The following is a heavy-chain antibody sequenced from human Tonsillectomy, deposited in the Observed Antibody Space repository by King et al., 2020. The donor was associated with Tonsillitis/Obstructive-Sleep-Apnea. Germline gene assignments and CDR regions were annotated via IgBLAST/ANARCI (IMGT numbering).Heavy chain of an antibody. V-gene: IGHV5-51*01. CDR3: ARHSGVYGRAFDI. CDR2: ISPGDSDT. CDR1: GYSFTTYW. J-gene: IGHJ3*02. D-gene: IGHD1-26*01. Sequence: VQLVESGAEVKKPGESLKISCKGSGYSFTTYWIGWVRQMPGKGLEWMGIISPGDSDTTYSPSFQGQVTISADKSISTAYLQWSSLKASDTAMYYCARHSGVYGRAFDIWGQGTMVTVSS.